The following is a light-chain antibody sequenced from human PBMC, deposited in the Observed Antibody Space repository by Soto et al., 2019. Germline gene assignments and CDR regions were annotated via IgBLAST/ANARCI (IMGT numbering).Light chain of an antibody. CDR3: SSYAGSSNYV. V-gene: IGLV2-8*01. J-gene: IGLJ1*01. Sequence: QSVLTHPPSASGSPGQSVTISCTGTRSDVGGYDYVSWYQQHPGQAPKLMIFEVSQRPSGVPDRFSGSKSGNTASLTVSALQAEDEADYFCSSYAGSSNYVFGTGTKVTVL. CDR1: RSDVGGYDY. CDR2: EVS.